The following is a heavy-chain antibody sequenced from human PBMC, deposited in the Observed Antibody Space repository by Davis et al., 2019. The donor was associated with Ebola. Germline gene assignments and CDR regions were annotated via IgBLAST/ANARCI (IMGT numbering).Heavy chain of an antibody. CDR3: ARNNRGGDWDY. CDR2: ISGSGGST. Sequence: GESLKISCAASGFTFSSYAMSWVRQAPGKGLEWVSAISGSGGSTYYADSVKGRFTISRDNSKKTLYLQMNSLRAEDTAVYYCARNNRGGDWDYWGQGTLVTVSS. D-gene: IGHD2-21*02. CDR1: GFTFSSYA. V-gene: IGHV3-23*01. J-gene: IGHJ4*02.